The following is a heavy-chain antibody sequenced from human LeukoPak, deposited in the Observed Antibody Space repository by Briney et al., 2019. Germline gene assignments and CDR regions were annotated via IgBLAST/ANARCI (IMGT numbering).Heavy chain of an antibody. CDR3: ARGRSGFSYAFDI. J-gene: IGHJ3*02. V-gene: IGHV3-53*01. D-gene: IGHD3-22*01. CDR2: IYSGGST. CDR1: GITVSSSY. Sequence: GGSLRLSCAASGITVSSSYMSWVRQAPGKGLEWVSIIYSGGSTYYADSVKGRFTISRDNSKNTLSLQMNSLRAEDTAVYYCARGRSGFSYAFDIWGQGTMVTVSS.